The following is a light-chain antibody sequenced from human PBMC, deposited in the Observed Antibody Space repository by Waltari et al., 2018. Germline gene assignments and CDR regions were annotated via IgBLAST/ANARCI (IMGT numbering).Light chain of an antibody. V-gene: IGKV3-20*01. CDR3: QQYGSSILYT. J-gene: IGKJ2*01. CDR1: QRHTKGY. CDR2: GAS. Sequence: VLTQSPATLSLSPGERATLSCRASQRHTKGYLAWYQQKPGQPPTLLIYGASSRAPGIPARFSGSGSGTDFALTISRLEPEDFAVYYCQQYGSSILYTFGQGTTLEIK.